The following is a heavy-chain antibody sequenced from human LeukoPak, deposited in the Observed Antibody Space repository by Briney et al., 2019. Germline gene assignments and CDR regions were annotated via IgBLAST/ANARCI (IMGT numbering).Heavy chain of an antibody. CDR1: GGSISSSSNY. J-gene: IGHJ4*02. CDR3: ARVGDDYGDYRRAEGVPVFDY. CDR2: IKYSGST. Sequence: PSETLSLTCTVSGGSISSSSNYWGWIRQPPGKGLEWIGSIKYSGSTYYNPSLKSRVTISVDTSKNQFCLKLSSVTAADTAVYYCARVGDDYGDYRRAEGVPVFDYWGQGTLVTVSS. V-gene: IGHV4-39*01. D-gene: IGHD4-17*01.